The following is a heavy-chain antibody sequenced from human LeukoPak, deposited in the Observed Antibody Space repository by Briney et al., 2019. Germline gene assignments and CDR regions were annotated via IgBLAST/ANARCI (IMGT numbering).Heavy chain of an antibody. D-gene: IGHD1-20*01. CDR2: VYYSENT. V-gene: IGHV4-59*08. CDR1: GGSISGYY. CDR3: TRRVAITGTPKAYFDY. J-gene: IGHJ4*02. Sequence: SETLSLTCSVSGGSISGYYWSWIRPPPGKELELIGYVYYSENTKYNPSLEVRVTISLDTSKNQFSLRLNSVTTADTAVYFCTRRVAITGTPKAYFDYWGQGILVTASS.